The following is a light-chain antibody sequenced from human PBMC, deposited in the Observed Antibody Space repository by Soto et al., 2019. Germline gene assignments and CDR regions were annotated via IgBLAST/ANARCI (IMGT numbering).Light chain of an antibody. CDR3: QQYNNWPRT. J-gene: IGKJ1*01. V-gene: IGKV3-15*01. CDR2: GAS. CDR1: QSVSSN. Sequence: ETVMTQSAATLSVSPGERATLSCRASQSVSSNLAWYQQKPGQAPRPLIYGASTRVTGIPARFSGSGSGTEFTLTISSLQSEDFAVYYCQQYNNWPRTFGQGNKGEIK.